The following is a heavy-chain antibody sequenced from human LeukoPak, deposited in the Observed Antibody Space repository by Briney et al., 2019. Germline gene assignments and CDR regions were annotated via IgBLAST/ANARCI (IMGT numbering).Heavy chain of an antibody. CDR2: IYHSGST. J-gene: IGHJ4*02. Sequence: SGTLSLTCAVSGGPISSSNWWSWVRQPPGKGLEWIGEIYHSGSTNYNPSLKSRVTISVDKSKNQFSLKLSSVTAADTAVYYCARDSSYYYDSSGYYSQTVYDYWGQGTLVTVSS. V-gene: IGHV4-4*02. CDR1: GGPISSSNW. CDR3: ARDSSYYYDSSGYYSQTVYDY. D-gene: IGHD3-22*01.